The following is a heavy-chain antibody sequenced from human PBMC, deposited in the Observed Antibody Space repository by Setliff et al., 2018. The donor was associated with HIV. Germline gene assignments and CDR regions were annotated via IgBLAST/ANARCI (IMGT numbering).Heavy chain of an antibody. V-gene: IGHV4-34*01. D-gene: IGHD5-18*01. CDR1: NGSFSGYY. J-gene: IGHJ4*02. CDR3: AAWGPRYSYAPYFFDS. CDR2: INDSGST. Sequence: SETLSLTCAVYNGSFSGYYWTWIRQPTGKGLEWIGEINDSGSTNYSPSLKSRVTISVDASRNQFSLRLSSVTAADTAVYYCAAWGPRYSYAPYFFDSWGQGTLVTV.